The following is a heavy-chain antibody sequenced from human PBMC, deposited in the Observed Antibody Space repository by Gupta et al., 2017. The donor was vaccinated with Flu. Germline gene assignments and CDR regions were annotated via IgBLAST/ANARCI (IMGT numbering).Heavy chain of an antibody. D-gene: IGHD2-2*02. J-gene: IGHJ1*01. CDR2: IKQDGSEK. V-gene: IGHV3-7*01. CDR3: ARDHRNLECRSSSCYSAEYFQF. Sequence: QGQGKGVEWVANIKQDGSEKYYVESVKGRFTICRDNAKNSLYLQMDSLRAEDTAVYYCARDHRNLECRSSSCYSAEYFQFWGQGTLVTVSS.